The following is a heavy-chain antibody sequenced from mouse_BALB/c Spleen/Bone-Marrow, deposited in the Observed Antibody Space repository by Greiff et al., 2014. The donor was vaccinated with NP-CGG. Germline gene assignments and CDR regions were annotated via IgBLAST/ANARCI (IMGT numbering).Heavy chain of an antibody. J-gene: IGHJ2*01. CDR2: IDPENGDT. D-gene: IGHD2-4*01. Sequence: EVKLQESGAELVRSGASGKLSCTASGFNNKEHYMQWGKERAEKGLEWKGWIDPENGDTEYAPKFQGKATMTADTSSNTAYLQLSSLTSEDTAVYYCNARGDYDFDYFDYWGQGTTLTVSS. V-gene: IGHV14-4*02. CDR3: NARGDYDFDYFDY. CDR1: GFNNKEHY.